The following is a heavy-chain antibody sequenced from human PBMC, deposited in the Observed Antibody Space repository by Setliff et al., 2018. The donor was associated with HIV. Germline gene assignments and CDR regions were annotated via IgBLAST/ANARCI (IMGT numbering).Heavy chain of an antibody. CDR3: ARKAGYCPHGGCWSPLDY. Sequence: GASVKVSCKISGDTFTGHAIVWVRQAPGQGLEWMGGIIPITGTTHFAQKFQDRITVTKDESTGTVYMDLSSRRAEDTAVYYCARKAGYCPHGGCWSPLDYWGQGTLVTVSS. D-gene: IGHD2-8*01. V-gene: IGHV1-69*05. CDR1: GDTFTGHA. J-gene: IGHJ4*02. CDR2: IIPITGTT.